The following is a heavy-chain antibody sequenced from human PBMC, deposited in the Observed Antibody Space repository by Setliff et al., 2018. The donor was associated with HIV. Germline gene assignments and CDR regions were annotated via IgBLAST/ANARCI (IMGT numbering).Heavy chain of an antibody. CDR1: GFTFSSYA. CDR2: IHYDESIK. D-gene: IGHD3-22*01. Sequence: GGSLRLSCAASGFTFSSYAMHWVRQAPGKGLEWVAFIHYDESIKDYADSVKGRFTIARDNSKNPLYLQMNSLRAEDTAVYYCARAMVPDSSGYYRPPAFDIWGQGTMVTVSS. CDR3: ARAMVPDSSGYYRPPAFDI. J-gene: IGHJ3*02. V-gene: IGHV3-30*02.